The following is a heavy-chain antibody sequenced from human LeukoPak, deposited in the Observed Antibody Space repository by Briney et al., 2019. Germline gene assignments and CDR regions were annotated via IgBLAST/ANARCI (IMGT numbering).Heavy chain of an antibody. CDR3: ARRSGSSWSSFDY. V-gene: IGHV3-23*01. J-gene: IGHJ4*02. Sequence: RRSLRLSCAASGFTFNNYAMNWVRQAPGKGLEWVSGISGFGGSTYYAPSVKGRLTISRDNFGNMLYLHLDSLRVEDTAIYYCARRSGSSWSSFDYWGQGALVTVSS. D-gene: IGHD6-13*01. CDR2: ISGFGGST. CDR1: GFTFNNYA.